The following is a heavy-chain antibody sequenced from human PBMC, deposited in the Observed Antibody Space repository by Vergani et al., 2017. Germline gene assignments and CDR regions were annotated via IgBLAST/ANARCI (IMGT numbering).Heavy chain of an antibody. CDR3: ARDGIAVAGTVFDY. CDR1: GFTFSSYE. J-gene: IGHJ4*02. D-gene: IGHD6-19*01. CDR2: ISSSGSTI. Sequence: EVQLVESGGGLVQPGGSLRLSCAASGFTFSSYEMNWVRQAPGQGLEWVSYISSSGSTIYYADSVKGRFAISRDNAKNSLYLQMNSLRAEDTAVYYCARDGIAVAGTVFDYWGQGTLVTVSS. V-gene: IGHV3-48*03.